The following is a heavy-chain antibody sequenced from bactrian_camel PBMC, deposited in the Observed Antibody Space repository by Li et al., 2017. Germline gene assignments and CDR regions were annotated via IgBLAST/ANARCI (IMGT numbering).Heavy chain of an antibody. J-gene: IGHJ6*01. CDR3: ATRYGGSRYEGADFGY. V-gene: IGHV3S11*01. CDR2: IYTGGGTT. Sequence: DVQLVESGGGLVQPGGSLGLSCAVSGFTFSNYAMSWVRQAPGKGLEWVSSIYTGGGTTYYGDSVKGRFTISRDNTKNMLYLQMNSLKSEDTALYYCATRYGGSRYEGADFGYWGQGTQVTVS. D-gene: IGHD6*01. CDR1: GFTFSNYA.